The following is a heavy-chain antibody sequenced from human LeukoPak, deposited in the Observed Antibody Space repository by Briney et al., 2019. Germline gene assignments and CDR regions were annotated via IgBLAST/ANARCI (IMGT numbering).Heavy chain of an antibody. CDR2: ISGSGGST. CDR3: ARGLSGYSSSLGY. D-gene: IGHD6-6*01. Sequence: GGSLRLSCAASGFTFSSYAMSWVRQAPGKGLEWVSAISGSGGSTYYADSVKGRFTISRDNAKNTLYLQMNSLRAEDTAVYYCARGLSGYSSSLGYWGQGTLVTVSS. V-gene: IGHV3-23*01. CDR1: GFTFSSYA. J-gene: IGHJ4*02.